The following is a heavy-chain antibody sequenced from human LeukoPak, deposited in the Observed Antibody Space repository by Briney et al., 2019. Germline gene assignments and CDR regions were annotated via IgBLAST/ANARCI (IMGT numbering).Heavy chain of an antibody. CDR3: AKLYDSSGYYSMVDY. Sequence: GGSLRLSCAASGFTFSYYWMHWVRQAPGKGLEWVSAISGSGGSTYYADSVKGRFTISRDNSKNTLYLQMNSLRAEDTAVYYCAKLYDSSGYYSMVDYWGQGTLVTVSS. CDR2: ISGSGGST. D-gene: IGHD3-22*01. V-gene: IGHV3-23*01. J-gene: IGHJ4*02. CDR1: GFTFSYYW.